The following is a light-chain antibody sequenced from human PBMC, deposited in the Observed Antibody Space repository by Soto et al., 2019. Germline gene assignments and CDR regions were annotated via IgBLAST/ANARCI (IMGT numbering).Light chain of an antibody. Sequence: QSALTQPASVSGSPGQSITICCTGTSRDVGGYVSWYQQHPGKAPKLMIYEVSNRPSGVSNRFSGSKSGNTASLTISGLQAEDEADYYCRSYTSSNTVVFGGGTKLTVL. CDR2: EVS. CDR3: RSYTSSNTVV. J-gene: IGLJ2*01. CDR1: SRDVGGY. V-gene: IGLV2-14*01.